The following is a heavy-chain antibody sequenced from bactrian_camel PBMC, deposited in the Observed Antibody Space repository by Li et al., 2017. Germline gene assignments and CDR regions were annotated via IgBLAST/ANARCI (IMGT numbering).Heavy chain of an antibody. D-gene: IGHD3*01. CDR2: IANDGRT. CDR1: RGTWIGYT. Sequence: VQLVESGGGSVQAGGSLTLSCTASRGTWIGYTMAWFRQAPGKEREGVVLIANDGRTTYAESVKGRFTISQDNAKNALYLQMDSLKPEDSGMYYCAADFLQYCSTTHLAYWGQGTQVTVS. V-gene: IGHV3S53*01. J-gene: IGHJ4*01. CDR3: AADFLQYCSTTHLAY.